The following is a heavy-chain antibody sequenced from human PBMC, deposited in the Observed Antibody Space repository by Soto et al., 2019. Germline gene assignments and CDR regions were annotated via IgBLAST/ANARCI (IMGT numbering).Heavy chain of an antibody. D-gene: IGHD3-3*01. CDR1: GYPVTAYY. CDR2: INPATGAA. V-gene: IGHV1-2*02. CDR3: ARGGVVGVAGSAAFDM. Sequence: QLHLVQSGAVVKKPGASVTVSCSASGYPVTAYYMHWVRQAPGRGLEWMGGINPATGAAKYTQPFQGMVTMARDTSTSTVFMELRGLTSEDTAFFYCARGGVVGVAGSAAFDMWGQGTLVTVSS. J-gene: IGHJ3*02.